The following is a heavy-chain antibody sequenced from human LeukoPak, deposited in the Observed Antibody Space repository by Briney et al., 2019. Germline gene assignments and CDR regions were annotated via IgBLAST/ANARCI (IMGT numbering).Heavy chain of an antibody. CDR1: GFTFSSYA. D-gene: IGHD2-2*02. CDR2: IRYDATNT. V-gene: IGHV3-30*02. J-gene: IGHJ4*02. Sequence: QPGGSLRLSCAASGFTFSSYAMSWVRQAPGKGLEWVAFIRYDATNTYYTDSVKGRFTISRDNSKNTLSLQMNSLRPEDTALYYCAKDPLYIDYWGQGTLVTVSS. CDR3: AKDPLYIDY.